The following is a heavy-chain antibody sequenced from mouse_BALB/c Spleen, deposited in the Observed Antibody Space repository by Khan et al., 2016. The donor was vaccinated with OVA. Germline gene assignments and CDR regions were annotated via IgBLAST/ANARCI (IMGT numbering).Heavy chain of an antibody. CDR3: TRVYRSDFDY. CDR1: GYSFTGYF. J-gene: IGHJ2*01. Sequence: EVQLQQSGPELVRPGASVKISCTASGYSFTGYFMNWVMQSHGKSLEWIGRINPHIGETFYNQRFKDKATLTVNASSSKSHMELRSLASEDSAVYYCTRVYRSDFDYWGQGTTLTVSS. CDR2: INPHIGET. V-gene: IGHV1-20*02. D-gene: IGHD2-1*01.